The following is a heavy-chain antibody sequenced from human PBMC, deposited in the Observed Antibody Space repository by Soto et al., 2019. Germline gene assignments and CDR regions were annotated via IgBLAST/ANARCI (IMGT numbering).Heavy chain of an antibody. J-gene: IGHJ4*02. CDR2: IWNDGSDK. CDR3: GRDPFGYGRICDH. V-gene: IGHV3-33*01. CDR1: GFTFSEFG. D-gene: IGHD5-12*01. Sequence: GGSLRLSCAASGFTFSEFGMHWVRQTPGKGLEWVALIWNDGSDKKYADSVKGRFTISRDNSKNTLYLQMNSLTVDDTAVYYCGRDPFGYGRICDHWGQGTLVTVSS.